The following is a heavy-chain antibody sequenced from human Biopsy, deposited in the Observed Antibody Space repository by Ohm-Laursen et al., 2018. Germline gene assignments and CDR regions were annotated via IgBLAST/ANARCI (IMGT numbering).Heavy chain of an antibody. V-gene: IGHV4-59*08. CDR2: IYYRGNT. CDR1: GDSITSYF. D-gene: IGHD3-10*01. Sequence: PSDTLSLTCTVSGDSITSYFWNWIRQAPGKGLEWIGNIYYRGNTNYSPSLKSRATISLGSSKNQFSLNLNSVTATDTAVYYCARRLPLRGFAFDVWGQGTVVTVS. J-gene: IGHJ3*01. CDR3: ARRLPLRGFAFDV.